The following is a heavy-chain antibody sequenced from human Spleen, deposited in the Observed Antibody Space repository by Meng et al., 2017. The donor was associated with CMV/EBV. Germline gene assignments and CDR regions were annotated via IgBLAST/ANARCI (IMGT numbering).Heavy chain of an antibody. CDR3: ARGSGTTVVPDLDF. CDR1: GFSVSDYT. D-gene: IGHD4-23*01. V-gene: IGHV3-21*01. Sequence: GGSLRLSCAASGFSVSDYTMNWVRQAPGKGLEWVSSISSGGSYIFYADSVKGRFTISRDNAKNSVHLQMNSLRPEDTAVYYCARGSGTTVVPDLDFWGQGTLVTVSS. CDR2: ISSGGSYI. J-gene: IGHJ4*02.